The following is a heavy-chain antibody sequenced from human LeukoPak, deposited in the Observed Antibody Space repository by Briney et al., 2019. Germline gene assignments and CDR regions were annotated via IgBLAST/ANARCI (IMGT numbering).Heavy chain of an antibody. V-gene: IGHV3-23*01. D-gene: IGHD3-22*01. CDR3: AKRRLRDYYDSSGSAEYFQH. J-gene: IGHJ1*01. Sequence: LPGGSLRLSCAASGFTFSSYAMSWARQAPGKGLEWVSAISGSGGSTYYADSVKGRFTISRDNSKNTLYLQMNSLRAEDTAVYYCAKRRLRDYYDSSGSAEYFQHWGQGTLVTVSS. CDR2: ISGSGGST. CDR1: GFTFSSYA.